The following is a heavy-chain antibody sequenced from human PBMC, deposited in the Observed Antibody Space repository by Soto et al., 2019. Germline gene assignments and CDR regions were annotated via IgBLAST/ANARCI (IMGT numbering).Heavy chain of an antibody. CDR1: GFTFSDHY. J-gene: IGHJ4*02. CDR2: SRDKAHSYTT. CDR3: ARIYSSTWYGSFFDY. Sequence: EVQLVESGGGLVQPGGSLRLSCAASGFTFSDHYMDWVRQAPGKGLEWVGRSRDKAHSYTTEYAASVKGRFTISRDDSKNSLYLQMNSLKTEDMAVYYCARIYSSTWYGSFFDYCGQGTLVTVSS. D-gene: IGHD6-13*01. V-gene: IGHV3-72*01.